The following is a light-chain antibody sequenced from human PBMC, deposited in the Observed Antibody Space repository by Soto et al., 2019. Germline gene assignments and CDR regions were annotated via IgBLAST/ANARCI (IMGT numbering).Light chain of an antibody. J-gene: IGLJ2*01. CDR1: TSNIGSNT. V-gene: IGLV1-44*01. CDR2: NNN. CDR3: AAWDDRLDGPI. Sequence: QSVLTQPPSASGTPGQRVTISCSGSTSNIGSNTVNWYQQLPGTAPKLLIYNNNQWPSGVPDRFSGSKSGTSASLAISGLQSEDEADYDCAAWDDRLDGPIFGGGTKLTVL.